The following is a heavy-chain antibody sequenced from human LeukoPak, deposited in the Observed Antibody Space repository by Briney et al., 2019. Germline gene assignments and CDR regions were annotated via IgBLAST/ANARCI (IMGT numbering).Heavy chain of an antibody. Sequence: SETLSLTCAVYGGSFSGYYWGWIRQPPGKGLEWIGEINHSGSTNYNPSLKSRVTISVDTSKNQFSLKLSSVTAADKAVYYCARKIRQQWLAYNWFDPWGQGTLVTVSS. CDR1: GGSFSGYY. CDR2: INHSGST. D-gene: IGHD6-19*01. J-gene: IGHJ5*02. V-gene: IGHV4-34*01. CDR3: ARKIRQQWLAYNWFDP.